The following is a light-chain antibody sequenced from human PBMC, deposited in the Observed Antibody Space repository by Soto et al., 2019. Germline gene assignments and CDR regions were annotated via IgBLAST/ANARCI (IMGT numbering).Light chain of an antibody. Sequence: QSALTQPASVSGSPGQSITISCTGTSSDVGGYNYVSWYQQHPGKAPKLMIYDVSNRPSGVSNRFSGSQSGNTAALTISGLQAADEADYYCSSYTRSNTYVFGTGTKVTVL. V-gene: IGLV2-14*01. CDR2: DVS. CDR3: SSYTRSNTYV. J-gene: IGLJ1*01. CDR1: SSDVGGYNY.